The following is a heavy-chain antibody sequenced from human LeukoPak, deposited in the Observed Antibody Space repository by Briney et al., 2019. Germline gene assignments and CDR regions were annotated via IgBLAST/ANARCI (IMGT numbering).Heavy chain of an antibody. CDR1: GYTFTSYY. CDR2: TKPSGGST. V-gene: IGHV1-46*01. Sequence: ASVKVSCKASGYTFTSYYMPWVRQAPGQGLEWMGITKPSGGSTSYAQKFQGRVTMTRDTSTSTVYMELSSLRSEDTAVYYCARDRNYYDSSGSPNNWFDPWGQGTLVTVSS. D-gene: IGHD3-22*01. J-gene: IGHJ5*02. CDR3: ARDRNYYDSSGSPNNWFDP.